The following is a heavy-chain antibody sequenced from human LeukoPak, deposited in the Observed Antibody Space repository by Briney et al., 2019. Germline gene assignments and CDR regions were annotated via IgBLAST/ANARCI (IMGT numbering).Heavy chain of an antibody. V-gene: IGHV1-8*01. Sequence: GASVKVSCKASGYTFTSYDINWVRQATGQGLEWMGWSNPYSGNTGYAQKFQARLTMNRNTSISTAYMELSSLRSEDTAVYYCARAGVAARRWGWGQGTLVTVSS. CDR2: SNPYSGNT. CDR3: ARAGVAARRWG. D-gene: IGHD6-6*01. J-gene: IGHJ4*02. CDR1: GYTFTSYD.